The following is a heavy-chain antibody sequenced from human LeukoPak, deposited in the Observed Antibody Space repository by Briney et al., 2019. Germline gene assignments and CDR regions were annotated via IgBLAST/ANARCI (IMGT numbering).Heavy chain of an antibody. V-gene: IGHV3-48*03. CDR1: GFTFSSYE. Sequence: GGSLRLSCAASGFTFSSYEMNWVRKAPGKGLEWVSYISSSGSTIYYADSVKGRFTISRDNAKNSLYLQMNSLRAEDTAVYYCAKGDTTWELPHDYWGQGTLVTVSS. CDR2: ISSSGSTI. CDR3: AKGDTTWELPHDY. J-gene: IGHJ4*02. D-gene: IGHD1-26*01.